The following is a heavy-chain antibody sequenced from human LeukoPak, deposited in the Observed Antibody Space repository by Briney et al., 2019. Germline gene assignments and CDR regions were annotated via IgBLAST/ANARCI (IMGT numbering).Heavy chain of an antibody. CDR2: ISDTGST. CDR3: ARDGDSGDFVGAFDI. V-gene: IGHV4-59*01. CDR1: GASMRTYY. Sequence: SETLSLTCSVSGASMRTYYWGWVRQTPGKGLEFIGYISDTGSTNYNPSLKGRVTISVDTSKSLFSLRLTSATAADTAVYYCARDGDSGDFVGAFDIWGQGTLVTVSS. D-gene: IGHD4-17*01. J-gene: IGHJ3*02.